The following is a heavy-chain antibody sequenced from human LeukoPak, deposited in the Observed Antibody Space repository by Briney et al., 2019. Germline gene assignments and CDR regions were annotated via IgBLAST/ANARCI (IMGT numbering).Heavy chain of an antibody. V-gene: IGHV1-2*02. CDR2: IDPKSGAT. CDR3: ARDEGRHLAQIDY. Sequence: SVNVSCKSSGYTFSGYYIHWVRQAPGQGLEWMGWIDPKSGATYYARKFQGRVTVTRETSITTAYMEMTRLRSDDTAMYFCARDEGRHLAQIDYWGRGTLVTVSS. J-gene: IGHJ4*02. CDR1: GYTFSGYY. D-gene: IGHD5-12*01.